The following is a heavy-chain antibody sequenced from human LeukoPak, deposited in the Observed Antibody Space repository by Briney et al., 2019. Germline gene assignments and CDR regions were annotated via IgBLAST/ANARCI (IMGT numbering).Heavy chain of an antibody. Sequence: GGSLRLSCAASEFTFSSYGMHWVRQAPGKGLEWVAVIWYDGSNKYYADSVKGRFTISRDNSKNTLYLQMNSLRAEDTAVYYCARGKGSPNYYYYYGMDVWGQGTTVTVSS. J-gene: IGHJ6*02. CDR3: ARGKGSPNYYYYYGMDV. CDR2: IWYDGSNK. V-gene: IGHV3-33*01. CDR1: EFTFSSYG.